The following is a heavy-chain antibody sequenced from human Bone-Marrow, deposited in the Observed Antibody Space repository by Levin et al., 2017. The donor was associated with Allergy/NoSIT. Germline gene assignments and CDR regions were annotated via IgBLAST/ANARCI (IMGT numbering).Heavy chain of an antibody. CDR2: IGGGGGHI. CDR1: GFIFSSYA. V-gene: IGHV3-23*01. Sequence: SGGSLRLSCEASGFIFSSYAMGWVRQAPGKGLEWVAVIGGGGGHIYYADSVRGRFTISRDNFKNTQYLHMNSLRADDTAVYYCVKDSPPADTHFDSWGQGTLVTVSS. J-gene: IGHJ4*02. CDR3: VKDSPPADTHFDS.